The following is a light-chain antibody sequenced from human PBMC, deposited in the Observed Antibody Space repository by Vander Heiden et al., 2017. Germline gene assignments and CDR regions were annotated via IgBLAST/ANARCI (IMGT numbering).Light chain of an antibody. J-gene: IGKJ4*01. Sequence: EVVMTQSPATLSVSPGERATLSCRASQSLISNLAWYQQKPGQAPRLLIYGASTRAPGIPARGSGSGSGTEFTLTSRSLQSDDVSVYYCQKYKHGPLTFGQGTKVEIK. CDR1: QSLISN. CDR3: QKYKHGPLT. CDR2: GAS. V-gene: IGKV3-15*01.